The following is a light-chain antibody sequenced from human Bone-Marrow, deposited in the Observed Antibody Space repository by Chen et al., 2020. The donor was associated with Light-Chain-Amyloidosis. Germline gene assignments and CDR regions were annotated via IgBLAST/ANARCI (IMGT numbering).Light chain of an antibody. J-gene: IGKJ1*01. CDR3: QQRNHWPT. CDR1: QSVNSN. CDR2: DAS. V-gene: IGKV3-11*01. Sequence: EIVLTQSPGTLSLSPGERATLSCRASQSVNSNLAWYQQKPGQAPRLLIYDASKRAAAIPSRFSGSGSGTDFPLVISSLEPEDFAVYYCQQRNHWPTFCQGTKVEI.